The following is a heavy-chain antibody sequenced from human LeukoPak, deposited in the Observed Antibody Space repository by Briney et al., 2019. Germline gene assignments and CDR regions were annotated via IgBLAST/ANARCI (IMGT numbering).Heavy chain of an antibody. Sequence: PGGSLRLSCAASRFTFSSYWMHWVRQAPGKGLVWVSRINSDGSSTSYADSVKGRFTISRDNAKNTLYLQMNSLRAEDTAVYYCARVKYDFWSGYSFQHWGQGTLVTVSS. CDR3: ARVKYDFWSGYSFQH. CDR2: INSDGSST. D-gene: IGHD3-3*01. CDR1: RFTFSSYW. V-gene: IGHV3-74*01. J-gene: IGHJ1*01.